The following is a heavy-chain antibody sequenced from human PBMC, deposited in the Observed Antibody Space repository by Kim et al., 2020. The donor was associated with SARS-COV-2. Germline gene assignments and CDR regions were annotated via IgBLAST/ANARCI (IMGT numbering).Heavy chain of an antibody. CDR2: T. D-gene: IGHD3-10*01. Sequence: TNYNPSLKSRVTISVDTSKNQFSLKLTSVTAADTAVYYCARDGASNWFDPWGQGILVTVSS. V-gene: IGHV4-59*01. J-gene: IGHJ5*02. CDR3: ARDGASNWFDP.